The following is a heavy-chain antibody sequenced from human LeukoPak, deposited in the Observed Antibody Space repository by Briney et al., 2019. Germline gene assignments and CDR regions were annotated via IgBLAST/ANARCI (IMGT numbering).Heavy chain of an antibody. Sequence: GGSLRLSCTGSGFTFGDYSWSWVRQAPGRGLEWVGFITTNAYGGTTKYVASVKGRFTISRDDSKSIAYLQMNSLKTEDTAVYYCIGEGTTDYWGQGSLVTVSS. J-gene: IGHJ4*02. CDR1: GFTFGDYS. V-gene: IGHV3-49*04. CDR3: IGEGTTDY. D-gene: IGHD1-14*01. CDR2: ITTNAYGGTT.